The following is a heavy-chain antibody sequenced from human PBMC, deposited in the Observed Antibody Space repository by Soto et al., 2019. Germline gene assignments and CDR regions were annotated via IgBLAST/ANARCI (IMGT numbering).Heavy chain of an antibody. Sequence: ASVKVSCKASGYTLTNYYMHWVRQAPGQGLEWMGIINPSDGSTSYTQKFQGRVTMTTDTSTNTAYMELRSLRSDDTAVYYCARDIHYYDSSGSDYWGQGTQVTVSS. CDR3: ARDIHYYDSSGSDY. D-gene: IGHD3-22*01. CDR2: INPSDGST. J-gene: IGHJ4*02. V-gene: IGHV1-46*01. CDR1: GYTLTNYY.